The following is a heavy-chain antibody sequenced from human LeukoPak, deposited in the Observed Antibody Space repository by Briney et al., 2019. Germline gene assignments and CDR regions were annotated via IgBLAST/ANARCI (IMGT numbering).Heavy chain of an antibody. CDR3: ARDGSHRYSSGLIDY. CDR1: GYTFTSYG. Sequence: ASVKVSCKASGYTFTSYGISWVRQAPGQGLEWMGWISAYNGNTNYAQKLQGRVTMTTDTSTSTAYMELRSLRSGDTAVYYCARDGSHRYSSGLIDYWGQGTLVTVSS. J-gene: IGHJ4*02. D-gene: IGHD6-19*01. V-gene: IGHV1-18*01. CDR2: ISAYNGNT.